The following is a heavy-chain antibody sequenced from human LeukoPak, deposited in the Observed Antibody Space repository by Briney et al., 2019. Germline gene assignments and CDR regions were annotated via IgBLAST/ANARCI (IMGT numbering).Heavy chain of an antibody. CDR3: ARGSSTWYSDWLDP. CDR1: GFTFSRYG. J-gene: IGHJ5*02. Sequence: PGRSLRLSCVASGFTFSRYGMRWVRQAPGKGLEWVAVIWYDGSNKYYADSVKGRFTISRDNSKNTLYLQMNSLRGEDTAVYYCARGSSTWYSDWLDPGGQGTLVTVSS. CDR2: IWYDGSNK. D-gene: IGHD6-13*01. V-gene: IGHV3-33*01.